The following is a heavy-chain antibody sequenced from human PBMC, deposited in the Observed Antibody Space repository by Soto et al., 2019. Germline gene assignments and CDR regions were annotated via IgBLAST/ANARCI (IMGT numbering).Heavy chain of an antibody. V-gene: IGHV3-9*01. Sequence: EGQLVESGGGLVQPGRSLRLSCAASGFTFDDYAMHWVRQPPGKGLEWVSGISWNSGSIGYADSVKARFTISRDNAKNFLYLQMNSLRTEDTAFYYCAKDISGRGSFYYYYGMDVWDQGTTVTVSS. D-gene: IGHD1-26*01. CDR2: ISWNSGSI. J-gene: IGHJ6*02. CDR3: AKDISGRGSFYYYYGMDV. CDR1: GFTFDDYA.